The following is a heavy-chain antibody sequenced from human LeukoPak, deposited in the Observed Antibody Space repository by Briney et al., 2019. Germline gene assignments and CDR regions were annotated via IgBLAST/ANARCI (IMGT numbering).Heavy chain of an antibody. D-gene: IGHD3-22*01. CDR2: ISVYNDNI. CDR3: ARCYYDSSGYYFIDY. CDR1: GYTFTSYG. J-gene: IGHJ4*02. V-gene: IGHV1-18*01. Sequence: ASVKVSCKASGYTFTSYGVSWVRQAPGQGLEWMGWISVYNDNIRYAQKFEGRVTMTTDLYTSTAYMELRSLRSDDTAVYYCARCYYDSSGYYFIDYWGQGTLVTVSS.